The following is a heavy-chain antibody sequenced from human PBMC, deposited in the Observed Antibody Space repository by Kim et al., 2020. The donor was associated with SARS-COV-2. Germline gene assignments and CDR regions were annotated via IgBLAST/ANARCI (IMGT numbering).Heavy chain of an antibody. D-gene: IGHD1-26*01. J-gene: IGHJ6*02. Sequence: GGSLRLSCAASGFTFSSYGMHWVRQAPGKGLEWVAVIWYDGSNKYYADSVKGRFTISRDNSKNTLYLQMNSLRAEDTAVYYFVRDLLVGATSYGMDVWGQGTTVTVSS. CDR3: VRDLLVGATSYGMDV. CDR1: GFTFSSYG. CDR2: IWYDGSNK. V-gene: IGHV3-33*01.